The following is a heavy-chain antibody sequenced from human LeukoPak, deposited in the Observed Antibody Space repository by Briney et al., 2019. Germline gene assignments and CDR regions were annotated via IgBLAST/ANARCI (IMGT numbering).Heavy chain of an antibody. Sequence: PSETLSLTCTVSGDSISSSSYYWEWIRQPPGKGLEWIGSTFYSGSTYYNPSLKSRVSISVDTSKNQFSLKLSSVTAADTAVFYCARREWGYAVSVWGKGTTVIVSS. CDR2: TFYSGST. CDR3: ARREWGYAVSV. J-gene: IGHJ6*04. CDR1: GDSISSSSYY. V-gene: IGHV4-39*01. D-gene: IGHD2-2*01.